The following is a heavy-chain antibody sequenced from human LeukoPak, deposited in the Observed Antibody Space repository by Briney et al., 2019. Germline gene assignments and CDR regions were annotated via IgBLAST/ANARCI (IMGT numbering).Heavy chain of an antibody. CDR2: INPSGGST. CDR1: GYTFTSYY. V-gene: IGHV1-46*01. J-gene: IGHJ4*02. Sequence: ASVKVSCKASGYTFTSYYMHWVRQAPGQGLEWMGIINPSGGSTNYAQKFQGRVTMTRDTSTSTVYMELSSLRSEDTAVYYCACGHSGYGSGDYWGQGTLVTVSS. D-gene: IGHD5-12*01. CDR3: ACGHSGYGSGDY.